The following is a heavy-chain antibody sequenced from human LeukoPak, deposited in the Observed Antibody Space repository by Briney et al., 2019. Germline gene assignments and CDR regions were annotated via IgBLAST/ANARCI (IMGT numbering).Heavy chain of an antibody. CDR2: TNHSGST. D-gene: IGHD3-16*02. V-gene: IGHV4-34*01. CDR1: GGSLSGYY. Sequence: TSETLSLTCAVYGGSLSGYYWSWIRRPPGKGLEWIGETNHSGSTNYNPSLKSRVTISVDTSKNQFSLKLSSVTAADTAVYYCARAYYDYVWGSYRYSLAVNDYWGQGTLVTVSS. J-gene: IGHJ4*02. CDR3: ARAYYDYVWGSYRYSLAVNDY.